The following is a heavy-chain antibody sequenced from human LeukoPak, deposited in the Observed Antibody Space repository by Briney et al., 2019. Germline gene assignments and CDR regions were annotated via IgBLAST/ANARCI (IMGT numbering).Heavy chain of an antibody. CDR3: ARDSPTVVTPGY. V-gene: IGHV1-18*01. CDR1: GYTFTSYG. CDR2: ISAYNGNT. Sequence: ASVKVSCKASGYTFTSYGISWVRQAPGQGLEWMGWISAYNGNTNYAQKLQGRVTMTTDTSTSTAYMELRSLRADDTAVYYCARDSPTVVTPGYWGQGTLVTVSS. J-gene: IGHJ4*02. D-gene: IGHD4-23*01.